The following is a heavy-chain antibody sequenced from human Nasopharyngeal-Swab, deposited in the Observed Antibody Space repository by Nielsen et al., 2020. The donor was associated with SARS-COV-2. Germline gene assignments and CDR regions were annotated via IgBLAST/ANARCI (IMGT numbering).Heavy chain of an antibody. D-gene: IGHD2-2*02. Sequence: GGSLRLSCAASGFTFSSYWMNWVRQAPGKGLEWVSYISSSSSTIYYADSVKGRFTISRDNAKNSLYLQMNSLRAEDTAVYYCARDKPAAIRRYYYYMDVWGKGTTVTVSS. CDR2: ISSSSSTI. J-gene: IGHJ6*03. CDR3: ARDKPAAIRRYYYYMDV. V-gene: IGHV3-48*01. CDR1: GFTFSSYW.